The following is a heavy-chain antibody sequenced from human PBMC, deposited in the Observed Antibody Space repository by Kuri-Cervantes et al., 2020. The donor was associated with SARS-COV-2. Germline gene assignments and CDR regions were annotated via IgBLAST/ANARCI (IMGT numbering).Heavy chain of an antibody. D-gene: IGHD6-19*01. V-gene: IGHV4-31*03. CDR1: GGSISSGGYY. Sequence: TLSLTCTVSGGSISSGGYYWSWIRQHPGKGLEWIGYIYYSGSTYYNPSLKSRVTISVDTSKNQFSLKLSSVTAADTAVYYCASNLAVAGLFIAFDIWGQGTMVTVSS. CDR2: IYYSGST. CDR3: ASNLAVAGLFIAFDI. J-gene: IGHJ3*02.